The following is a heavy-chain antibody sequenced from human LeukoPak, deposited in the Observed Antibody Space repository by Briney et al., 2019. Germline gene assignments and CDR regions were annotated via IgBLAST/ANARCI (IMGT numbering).Heavy chain of an antibody. J-gene: IGHJ6*03. D-gene: IGHD6-6*01. CDR2: ISWDGAST. CDR1: GFTFDDYT. CDR3: AKEGYSSSSPSVYYYSYYTDA. V-gene: IGHV3-43*01. Sequence: GGSLRLSCAASGFTFDDYTMHWVRQAPGKGLEWVSLISWDGASTYYADSMKGRFTISRDNSKTSLSLQMNSLRTEDTALYYCAKEGYSSSSPSVYYYSYYTDAWGKGATVTVSS.